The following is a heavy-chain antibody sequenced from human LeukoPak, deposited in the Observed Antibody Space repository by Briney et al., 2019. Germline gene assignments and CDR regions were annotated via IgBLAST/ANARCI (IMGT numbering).Heavy chain of an antibody. D-gene: IGHD3-16*01. CDR2: INHSGST. CDR3: ARDPPSRGTRYFDY. Sequence: SETLSLTCTVSGYSIRSAYYWSWIRQPPGKGLEWIGEINHSGSTNYNPSLKSRVTISVDTSKNQFSLKLSSVTAADTAVYYCARDPPSRGTRYFDYWGQGILVTVSS. J-gene: IGHJ4*02. CDR1: GYSIRSAYY. V-gene: IGHV4-34*01.